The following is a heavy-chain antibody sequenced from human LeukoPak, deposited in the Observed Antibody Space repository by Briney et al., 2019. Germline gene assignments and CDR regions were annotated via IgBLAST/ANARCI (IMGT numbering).Heavy chain of an antibody. J-gene: IGHJ4*02. V-gene: IGHV3-15*01. D-gene: IGHD3-3*01. CDR3: ATYWSDYYHSDY. CDR2: IKSKTDGGTA. CDR1: GFTFSNAW. Sequence: PGGSLRLSCAVSGFTFSNAWMSWVRQAPRKGLEWVGRIKSKTDGGTADYAAIVKGRFTISRDDSENTLYLQMNSLETEDTAVYYCATYWSDYYHSDYWGQGTLVTVSS.